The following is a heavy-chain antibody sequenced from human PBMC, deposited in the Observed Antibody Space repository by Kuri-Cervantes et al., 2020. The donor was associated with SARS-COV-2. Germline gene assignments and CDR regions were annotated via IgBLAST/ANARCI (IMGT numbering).Heavy chain of an antibody. Sequence: ASVKVSCKASGYTFTSYYMHWVRQAPGQGLEWMGIINPSGGSTSYAQKFQGRVTMTRDTSTSTVYMELSSLRSDDTAVYYCALAVAGTRALRYWGQGTLVTVSS. J-gene: IGHJ4*02. D-gene: IGHD6-19*01. CDR1: GYTFTSYY. CDR3: ALAVAGTRALRY. CDR2: INPSGGST. V-gene: IGHV1-46*03.